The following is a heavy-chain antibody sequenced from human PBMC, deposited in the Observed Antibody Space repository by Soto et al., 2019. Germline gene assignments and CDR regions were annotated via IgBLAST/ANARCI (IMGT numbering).Heavy chain of an antibody. Sequence: ASVKVSCKASGYSFTSYYMHWVRQAPGQGLEWMGIINPSGGSTSYAQKFQGRVTMTRDTSTSTVYMELSSLRSEDTAVYYCARENQQLVTFDYWGQGTLVTVSS. J-gene: IGHJ4*02. CDR1: GYSFTSYY. CDR3: ARENQQLVTFDY. CDR2: INPSGGST. V-gene: IGHV1-46*03. D-gene: IGHD6-13*01.